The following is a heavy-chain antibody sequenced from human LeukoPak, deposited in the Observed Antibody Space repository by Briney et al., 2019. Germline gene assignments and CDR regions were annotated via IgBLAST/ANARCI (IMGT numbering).Heavy chain of an antibody. D-gene: IGHD6-13*01. CDR1: GGSINDNY. CDR3: ARHKPFTNTWYGFDT. V-gene: IGHV4-59*08. CDR2: TNYGGDS. J-gene: IGHJ5*02. Sequence: EPSETLSLACSVSGGSINDNYWSWIRQPPGKGLEWIAYTNYGGDSDLNPSLKSRVIISVDTSKNQFSLRLSSVSAADTAVYYCARHKPFTNTWYGFDTWGQGTLVTVSS.